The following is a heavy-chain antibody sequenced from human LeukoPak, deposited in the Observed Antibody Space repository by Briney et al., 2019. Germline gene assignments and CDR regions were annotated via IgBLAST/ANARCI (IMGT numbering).Heavy chain of an antibody. CDR1: GGTFSSYA. CDR2: FNPENGNT. J-gene: IGHJ4*02. D-gene: IGHD6-13*01. V-gene: IGHV1-18*01. CDR3: AREHSSSWDQFDY. Sequence: ASVKVSCMASGGTFSSYAITWVRQAPGQGLEWMGWFNPENGNTNYAQKVQGRVTMTADTSTSTSYMELRSLRSDDTAVYYCAREHSSSWDQFDYWGQGTLVTVSS.